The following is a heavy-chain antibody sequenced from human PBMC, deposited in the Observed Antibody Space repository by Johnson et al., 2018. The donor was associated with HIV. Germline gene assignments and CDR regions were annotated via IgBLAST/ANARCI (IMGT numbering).Heavy chain of an antibody. J-gene: IGHJ3*02. Sequence: VQLVESGGGLVQPGGSLRLSCAASGFTVSSNYMSWVRQAPGKGLEWVSFISGGGDTKSYADSVMGRFTISRDAAENSLYLQMNSLRVEDTAVYYCARDMCSGGSCYAFDIWGQGTMVTVSS. CDR2: ISGGGDTK. D-gene: IGHD2-15*01. V-gene: IGHV3-11*01. CDR3: ARDMCSGGSCYAFDI. CDR1: GFTVSSNY.